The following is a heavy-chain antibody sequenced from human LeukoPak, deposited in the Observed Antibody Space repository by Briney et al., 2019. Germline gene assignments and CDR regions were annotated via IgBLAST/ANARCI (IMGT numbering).Heavy chain of an antibody. CDR1: GFTFSSYA. CDR3: AKAMAGSTYYFDS. V-gene: IGHV3-23*01. J-gene: IGHJ4*02. D-gene: IGHD6-19*01. CDR2: ISASGGST. Sequence: GGFLRLSCAASGFTFSSYAMNWVRQAPGKGLEWVSAISASGGSTYYADSVKGRFTISRDTSKNTLYLQMSSLRGEDTAVYYCAKAMAGSTYYFDSWGQGTLVTVSS.